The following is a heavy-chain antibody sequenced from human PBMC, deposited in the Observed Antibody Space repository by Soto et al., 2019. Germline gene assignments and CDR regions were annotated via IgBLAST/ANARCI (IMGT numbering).Heavy chain of an antibody. CDR1: QFTFSSHW. CDR2: IKEDGSEK. V-gene: IGHV3-7*05. Sequence: GGSLRLSCAASQFTFSSHWMSWVRQAPGKGLEWVANIKEDGSEKYYVDSVKGRFTISRDNAKNSLYLQMNSLRAEDTAVYYCARAGSGTYYYYYGMDVWGQGTTVTVSS. J-gene: IGHJ6*02. CDR3: ARAGSGTYYYYYGMDV. D-gene: IGHD3-10*01.